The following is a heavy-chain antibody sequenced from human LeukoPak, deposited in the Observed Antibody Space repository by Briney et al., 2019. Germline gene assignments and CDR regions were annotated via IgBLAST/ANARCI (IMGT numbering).Heavy chain of an antibody. CDR3: TTVVSRGYCSGGSCYDHTTPDY. V-gene: IGHV3-15*01. D-gene: IGHD2-15*01. CDR2: IKNKTDGGTS. J-gene: IGHJ4*02. CDR1: GVTFSNAW. Sequence: PGRSLRLSCAASGVTFSNAWMSCGRQAPGKGREWGCRIKNKTDGGTSDYAAPVKGRFTIARDDSKNTLYLQMNSLKTEDTAVYYCTTVVSRGYCSGGSCYDHTTPDYWGQGTLVTVSS.